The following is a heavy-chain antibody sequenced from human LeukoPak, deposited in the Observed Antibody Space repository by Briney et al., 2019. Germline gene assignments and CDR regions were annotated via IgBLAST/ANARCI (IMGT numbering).Heavy chain of an antibody. D-gene: IGHD3-9*01. CDR1: GFTFSSYA. CDR2: ISYDGSNK. J-gene: IGHJ4*02. V-gene: IGHV3-30-3*02. CDR3: AKEGLPALVIYGGHFDY. Sequence: GGSLRLSCAASGFTFSSYAMHWVRQAPGKGLEWVAVISYDGSNKYYADSVKGRFTISRDNSKNTLYLQMNSLRAEDTAVYYCAKEGLPALVIYGGHFDYWGQGTLVTVSS.